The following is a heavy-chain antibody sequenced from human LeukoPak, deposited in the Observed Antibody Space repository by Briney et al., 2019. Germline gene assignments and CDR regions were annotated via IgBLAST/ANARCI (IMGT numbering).Heavy chain of an antibody. V-gene: IGHV3-48*04. J-gene: IGHJ4*02. D-gene: IGHD3-16*01. Sequence: PGGSLRLSCAASGFTFSSYSMNWVRQAPGKGLEWVSYISSSSSTIYYADSVKGRFTISRDNAKNSLYLQMNSLRAEDTAVYYCARVRGGGEFDYWGQGTLVTVSS. CDR1: GFTFSSYS. CDR2: ISSSSSTI. CDR3: ARVRGGGEFDY.